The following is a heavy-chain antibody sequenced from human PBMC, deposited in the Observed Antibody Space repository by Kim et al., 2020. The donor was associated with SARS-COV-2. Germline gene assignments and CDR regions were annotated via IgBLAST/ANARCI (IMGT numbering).Heavy chain of an antibody. J-gene: IGHJ4*01. CDR2: ISGGAATT. CDR3: AKDREIGSSWSEYFDY. D-gene: IGHD6-13*01. CDR1: GFTFSSYA. V-gene: IGHV3-23*01. Sequence: GGSLRLSCAASGFTFSSYAMSWVRQAPGKGLEWVSAISGGAATTYYADSVKGRFTISRDNSKNTLYLQMHSLRAEDTAVYYCAKDREIGSSWSEYFDYWG.